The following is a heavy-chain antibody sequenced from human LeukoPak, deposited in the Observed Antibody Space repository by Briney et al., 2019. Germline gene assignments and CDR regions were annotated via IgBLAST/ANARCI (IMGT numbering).Heavy chain of an antibody. D-gene: IGHD6-19*01. Sequence: SETLSLTCTVSGGSISSSSYYWGWIRQPPGKGLEWIGSIYYSGSTSYNPSLKSRVTISVDTSKNQFSLKLSSVTAADTAVYYCARDRWGSSGWYDDYWGQGTLVTVSS. CDR2: IYYSGST. J-gene: IGHJ4*02. V-gene: IGHV4-39*07. CDR1: GGSISSSSYY. CDR3: ARDRWGSSGWYDDY.